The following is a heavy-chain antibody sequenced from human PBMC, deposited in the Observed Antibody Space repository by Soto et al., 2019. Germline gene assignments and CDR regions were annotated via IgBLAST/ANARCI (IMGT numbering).Heavy chain of an antibody. CDR2: ISGSGGST. Sequence: PGGSLRLSCAASGFTFSSYAMSWVRQAPGKGLEWVSAISGSGGSTYYADSVKGRFTISRDNSKNTLYLQMNSLRAEDTAVYYCAKGSLGAQATPAADYYFDYWGQGTLVTVSS. CDR1: GFTFSSYA. D-gene: IGHD2-2*01. CDR3: AKGSLGAQATPAADYYFDY. V-gene: IGHV3-23*01. J-gene: IGHJ4*02.